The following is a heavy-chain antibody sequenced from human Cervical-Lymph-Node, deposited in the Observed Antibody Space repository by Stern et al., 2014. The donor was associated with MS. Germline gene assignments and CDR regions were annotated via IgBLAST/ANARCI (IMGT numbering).Heavy chain of an antibody. J-gene: IGHJ4*02. Sequence: QVQLGQSGPEVKQTGASVKLSCKAPGYTFTSSSMHWVRQAPGQGLEWMGIINPSGDSTTYAPKFQGRVTMTRDTSSSTVYMELSSLGSEDTAVYYCARGQRYFDYWGQGTLVTVSS. CDR2: INPSGDST. V-gene: IGHV1-46*01. CDR3: ARGQRYFDY. CDR1: GYTFTSSS.